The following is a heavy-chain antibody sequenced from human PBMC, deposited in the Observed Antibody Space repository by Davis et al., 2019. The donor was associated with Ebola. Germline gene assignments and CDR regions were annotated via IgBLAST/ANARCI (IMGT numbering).Heavy chain of an antibody. Sequence: SETLSLTCAVYGGSFSGYYWSWIRQPPGKGLEWIGEINHSGSTTYNPSLKSRVTISVDTSKNQFSLKLGSVTAADTAVYYCARARFLRYYYYYYGMDVWGQGTTVTVSS. CDR1: GGSFSGYY. V-gene: IGHV4-34*01. CDR3: ARARFLRYYYYYYGMDV. CDR2: INHSGST. D-gene: IGHD3-3*01. J-gene: IGHJ6*02.